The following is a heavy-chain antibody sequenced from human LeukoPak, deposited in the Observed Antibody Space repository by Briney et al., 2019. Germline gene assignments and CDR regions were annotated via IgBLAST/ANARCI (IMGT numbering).Heavy chain of an antibody. CDR1: GGTFSSYA. D-gene: IGHD2-2*02. J-gene: IGHJ4*02. CDR3: ARGESIPTMCEY. CDR2: IIPIFGTA. V-gene: IGHV1-69*05. Sequence: GASVKVSCKASGGTFSSYAISWVRQAPGQGLEWMGGIIPIFGTANYAQKFQGRATITTDESTSTAYVELSSLRSEDTAVYYCARGESIPTMCEYWGQGTLVTVSS.